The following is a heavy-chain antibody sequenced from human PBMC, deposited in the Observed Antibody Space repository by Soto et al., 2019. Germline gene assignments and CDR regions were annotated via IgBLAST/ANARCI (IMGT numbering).Heavy chain of an antibody. CDR2: ISGSGGST. Sequence: GESLKISCAASGFTFSSYAMSWVRQAPGKGLEWVSAISGSGGSTYYADSVKGRFTISRDNSKNTLYLQMNSLRAEDTAVYYCAKQPRGIAARPLTFDYWGQGTLVTVSS. V-gene: IGHV3-23*01. CDR3: AKQPRGIAARPLTFDY. CDR1: GFTFSSYA. J-gene: IGHJ4*02. D-gene: IGHD6-6*01.